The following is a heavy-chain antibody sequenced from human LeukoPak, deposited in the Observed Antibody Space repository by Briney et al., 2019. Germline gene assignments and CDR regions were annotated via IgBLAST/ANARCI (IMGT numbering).Heavy chain of an antibody. Sequence: SVKVSCKASGGTFSSYAISWVRQAPGQGLEWMGGIIPIFGTANYAQKFQGRVTITADESTSTAYIELSSLRSEDTAVYYCARVGAAAGPDAFDIRGQGTMVTVSS. V-gene: IGHV1-69*01. CDR3: ARVGAAAGPDAFDI. CDR1: GGTFSSYA. J-gene: IGHJ3*02. CDR2: IIPIFGTA. D-gene: IGHD6-13*01.